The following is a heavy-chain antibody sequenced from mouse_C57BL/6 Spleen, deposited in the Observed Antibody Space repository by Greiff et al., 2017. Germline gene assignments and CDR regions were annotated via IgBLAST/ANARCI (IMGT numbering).Heavy chain of an antibody. CDR2: IHPNSGST. D-gene: IGHD2-1*01. J-gene: IGHJ2*01. V-gene: IGHV1-64*01. CDR3: ATLYYGNWDYFGY. CDR1: GYTFTSYW. Sequence: VQLQQPGAELVKPGASVKLSCKASGYTFTSYWMHWVKQRPGQGLEWIGMIHPNSGSTNYNEKFKSKATLTVDKSSSTAYMQLSSLTSEDSAVYYCATLYYGNWDYFGYWGQGTTLTVSS.